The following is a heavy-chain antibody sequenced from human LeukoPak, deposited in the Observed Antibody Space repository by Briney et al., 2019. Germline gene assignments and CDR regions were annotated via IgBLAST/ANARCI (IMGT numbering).Heavy chain of an antibody. CDR1: GYSFTSYW. CDR3: AKGYIAGPSWNAFDI. V-gene: IGHV5-51*01. Sequence: GESLKISCKGSGYSFTSYWIGWVRQMPGKGLEWMGIIYPGDSDTRYSPAFQGQVTISADKSISTAYLQWSSLKASDTAMYYCAKGYIAGPSWNAFDIWGQGTMVTVSS. D-gene: IGHD6-13*01. CDR2: IYPGDSDT. J-gene: IGHJ3*02.